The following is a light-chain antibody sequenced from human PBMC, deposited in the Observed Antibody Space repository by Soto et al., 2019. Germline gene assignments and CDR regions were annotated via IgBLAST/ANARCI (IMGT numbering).Light chain of an antibody. J-gene: IGKJ3*01. Sequence: EIVLTLSPATLSSSPGERATLSCRASQSISSYLAWYQQKRGQAPRLLIYDASNRATGIPARFSGSGSGTDFTLTISSLEPEDFAVYYCQQRSNWPGFTFGPGTKVDIK. CDR2: DAS. CDR3: QQRSNWPGFT. CDR1: QSISSY. V-gene: IGKV3-11*01.